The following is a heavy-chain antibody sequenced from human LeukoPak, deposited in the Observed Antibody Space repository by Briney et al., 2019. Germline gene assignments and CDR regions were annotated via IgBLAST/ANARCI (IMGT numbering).Heavy chain of an antibody. CDR1: GFTFSSYG. CDR3: ARTDHPRGAFDI. D-gene: IGHD1-14*01. Sequence: PGGSLRLSCAASGFTFSSYGMHWVRQAPGKGLEWVAVIWYDGSNKYYADSLRGRFTISRDNSKNTLYLQMNSLRAEDTAVYYCARTDHPRGAFDIWGQGTMVTVSS. J-gene: IGHJ3*02. V-gene: IGHV3-33*01. CDR2: IWYDGSNK.